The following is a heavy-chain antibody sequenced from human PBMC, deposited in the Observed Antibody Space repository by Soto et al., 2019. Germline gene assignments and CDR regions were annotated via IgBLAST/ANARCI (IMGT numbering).Heavy chain of an antibody. V-gene: IGHV1-69*01. J-gene: IGHJ3*02. CDR2: IIPIFGTA. D-gene: IGHD3-16*02. CDR1: GGTFSSYA. CDR3: ASRALVHYDYVWGSYRYTGLMNAFGI. Sequence: QVQLVQSGAEVKKPGSSVKVSCKASGGTFSSYAISWVRQAPGQGLEWMGGIIPIFGTANYAQKFQGRVTITAHAYTSTAYMEVSSLRSEDTAVYYCASRALVHYDYVWGSYRYTGLMNAFGIWGQGTMVTVSS.